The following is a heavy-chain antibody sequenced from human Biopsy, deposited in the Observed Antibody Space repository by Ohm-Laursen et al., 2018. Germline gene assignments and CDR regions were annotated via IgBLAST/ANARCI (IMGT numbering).Heavy chain of an antibody. CDR1: GYTFTNYF. V-gene: IGHV1-2*02. CDR3: ARDIMKPIGGLVARSDVFDV. J-gene: IGHJ3*01. CDR2: ISPSSGGT. D-gene: IGHD3-16*02. Sequence: ASVKVSCKASGYTFTNYFLHWVRQAPGQGPEWMGWISPSSGGTNYAQKFQGRVTMNRDTSATTGYMELSSLRSDDTAVYYCARDIMKPIGGLVARSDVFDVWGQGTMVTVSS.